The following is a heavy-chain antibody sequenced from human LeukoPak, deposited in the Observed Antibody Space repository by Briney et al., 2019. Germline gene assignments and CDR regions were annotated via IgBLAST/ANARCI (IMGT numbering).Heavy chain of an antibody. D-gene: IGHD6-13*01. Sequence: SQTLSLTCAISGDSVSSNSAAWNWIRQSPSRGLEWLGRTYYRSKWYNDYAVSVKSRITINPDTSKNQFSLQLNSVTPEDTAVYYCARDTIDSSSSYYYYYMDVWGKGTTVTVSS. V-gene: IGHV6-1*01. CDR2: TYYRSKWYN. CDR3: ARDTIDSSSSYYYYYMDV. J-gene: IGHJ6*03. CDR1: GDSVSSNSAA.